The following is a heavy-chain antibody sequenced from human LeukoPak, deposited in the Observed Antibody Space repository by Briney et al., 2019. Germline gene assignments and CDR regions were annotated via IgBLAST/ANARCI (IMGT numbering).Heavy chain of an antibody. CDR1: GFTFDDYA. J-gene: IGHJ4*02. CDR3: AKSVGSSATLFDY. V-gene: IGHV3-9*01. D-gene: IGHD1-26*01. CDR2: ISWNSGSI. Sequence: PGGSLRLSCAASGFTFDDYAMHWVRQAPGKGLEWVSGISWNSGSIGYADSVKGRFTISRDNAKNSLYLQMNSLRAEDTALYYCAKSVGSSATLFDYWGQGTLVTVSS.